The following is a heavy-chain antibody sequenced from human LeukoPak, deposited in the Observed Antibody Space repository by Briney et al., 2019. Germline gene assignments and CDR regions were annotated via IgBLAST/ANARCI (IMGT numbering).Heavy chain of an antibody. J-gene: IGHJ5*02. CDR3: ARYISVLRSRANRFDP. Sequence: SETLSLTCTVSGGSISSSSYYWGWIRQPPVKGLEWIGSIYYSGSTYYNPSLKSRVTISVDTSKNQFSLKLSSVTAADTAVYYCARYISVLRSRANRFDPWGQGTLVTVSS. CDR1: GGSISSSSYY. V-gene: IGHV4-39*07. D-gene: IGHD6-19*01. CDR2: IYYSGST.